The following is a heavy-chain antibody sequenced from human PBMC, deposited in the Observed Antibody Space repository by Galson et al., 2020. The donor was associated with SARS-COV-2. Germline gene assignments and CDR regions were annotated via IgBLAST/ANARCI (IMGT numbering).Heavy chain of an antibody. Sequence: ASVKVSCKVSGYTLTELSMPWVRQAPGKGLEWMGGFDPEDGETIYAQKFQGRVTMTEDTSTDTAYMELSSLRSEDTAVYYCATSTIFGVANWFDPWGQGTLVTVSS. V-gene: IGHV1-24*01. CDR1: GYTLTELS. CDR2: FDPEDGET. D-gene: IGHD3-3*01. CDR3: ATSTIFGVANWFDP. J-gene: IGHJ5*02.